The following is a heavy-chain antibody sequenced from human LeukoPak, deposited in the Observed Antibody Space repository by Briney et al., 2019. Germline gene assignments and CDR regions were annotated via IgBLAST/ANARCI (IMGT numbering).Heavy chain of an antibody. D-gene: IGHD3-10*01. J-gene: IGHJ4*02. CDR3: AGYYYGSGSYYQFDY. CDR1: GGTFSSYA. Sequence: ASVKVSCKASGGTFSSYAISWVRQAPGQGLEWMGGIIPIFGTANYAQKFQGRVTITADESTSTAYMELSSLRSEDTAVYYCAGYYYGSGSYYQFDYWGQGTLVTVSS. V-gene: IGHV1-69*13. CDR2: IIPIFGTA.